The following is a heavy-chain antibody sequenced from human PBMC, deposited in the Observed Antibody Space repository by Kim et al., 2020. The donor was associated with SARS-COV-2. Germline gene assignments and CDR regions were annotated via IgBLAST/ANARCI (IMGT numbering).Heavy chain of an antibody. D-gene: IGHD3-16*02. V-gene: IGHV1-2*06. CDR3: ARSSLLGFDY. J-gene: IGHJ4*02. CDR2: LSGNRGGT. CDR1: GYTFTDFH. Sequence: ASVKVSCKASGYTFTDFHMHWVRQAPGQGLEWMGLLSGNRGGTNYAQKFQGRVTMTRDTSISTVYLELTSLRSDDTAVYYCARSSLLGFDYFGQGALVTV.